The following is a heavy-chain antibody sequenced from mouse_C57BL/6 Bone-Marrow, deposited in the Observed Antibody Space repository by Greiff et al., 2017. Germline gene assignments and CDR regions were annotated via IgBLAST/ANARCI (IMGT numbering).Heavy chain of an antibody. V-gene: IGHV1-55*01. CDR3: AKPYYSNYWYVDV. CDR1: GYTFTSYW. Sequence: QVHVKQPGAELVKPGASVKMSCKASGYTFTSYWITWVKQRPGQGLEWIGDIYPGSGSTNYNEKFKSKATLTVDTSSSTAYMQLSSLTSEDSSVDYCAKPYYSNYWYVDVWGTGTTVTVSA. J-gene: IGHJ1*03. CDR2: IYPGSGST. D-gene: IGHD2-5*01.